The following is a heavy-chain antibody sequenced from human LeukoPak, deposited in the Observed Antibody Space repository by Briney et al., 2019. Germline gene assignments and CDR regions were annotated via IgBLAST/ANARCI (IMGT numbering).Heavy chain of an antibody. V-gene: IGHV4-59*03. CDR2: IYYSGSS. CDR1: GGFISNYY. CDR3: ARHIAARLASGYYYYMDV. Sequence: SETLSLTCTVSGGFISNYYWSWIRQSPGKGLEYVGHIYYSGSSTYNPSLKGRVTFSVDTSKNQFSLRLSSVTAADTAVYYCARHIAARLASGYYYYMDVWGKGTTVTVSS. D-gene: IGHD6-6*01. J-gene: IGHJ6*03.